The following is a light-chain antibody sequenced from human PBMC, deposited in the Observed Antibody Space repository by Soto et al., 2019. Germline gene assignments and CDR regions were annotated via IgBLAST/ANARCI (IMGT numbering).Light chain of an antibody. CDR1: QAISNW. V-gene: IGKV1-5*01. J-gene: IGKJ5*01. CDR3: HHYGSSPLT. CDR2: DAS. Sequence: DIQMTQSPSTLSASVRDRVTITCRASQAISNWLAWYQQKPGKAPRLLIYDASSLESGVPSRFSGSGSGTDFTLTISRLEPEDFAVYYCHHYGSSPLTFGQGTRLEI.